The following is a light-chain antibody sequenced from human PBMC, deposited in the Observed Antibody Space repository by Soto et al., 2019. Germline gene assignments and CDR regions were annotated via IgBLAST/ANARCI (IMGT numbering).Light chain of an antibody. J-gene: IGKJ1*01. CDR3: QQYHTYSLT. Sequence: DIQRTQSHSTLSASVGDRVTITCRASQRFSGWFAWYQQKPGRDPKLLIYDVFSLKSGVPSRFSGSGSGPEFTLTISSLQPEDFATYYCQQYHTYSLTFGQGTKVEVK. V-gene: IGKV1-5*01. CDR1: QRFSGW. CDR2: DVF.